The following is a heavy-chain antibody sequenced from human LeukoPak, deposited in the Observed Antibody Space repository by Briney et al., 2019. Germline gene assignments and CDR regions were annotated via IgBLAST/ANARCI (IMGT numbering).Heavy chain of an antibody. CDR3: ARHRSGSYYYYYYMDV. CDR2: ISSSSSTI. V-gene: IGHV3-48*04. J-gene: IGHJ6*03. Sequence: GGSLRLSCAASGFTFSSYSMNWVRQAPGKGPEWVSYISSSSSTIYYADSVKGRFTISRDNAKNSLYLQMNSLRAEDTAVYYCARHRSGSYYYYYYMDVWGKGTTVTVSS. CDR1: GFTFSSYS. D-gene: IGHD1-26*01.